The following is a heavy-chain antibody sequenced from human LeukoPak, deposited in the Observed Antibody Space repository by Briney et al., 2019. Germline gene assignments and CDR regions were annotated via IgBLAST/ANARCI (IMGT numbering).Heavy chain of an antibody. D-gene: IGHD5-24*01. J-gene: IGHJ4*02. CDR3: VKQGQEMATTFFDY. CDR1: GFTFSSYA. CDR2: ISSNGGST. V-gene: IGHV3-64D*06. Sequence: GGSLRLSCSAFGFTFSSYAMHWVRQAPGKGLEYVSAISSNGGSTYYADSVKGRFIISRDKSKNTLYLQMSSLRAEDTAVYYCVKQGQEMATTFFDYWGQGTLVTVSS.